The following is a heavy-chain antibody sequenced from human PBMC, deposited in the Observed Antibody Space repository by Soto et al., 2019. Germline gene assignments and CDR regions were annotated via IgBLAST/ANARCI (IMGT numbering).Heavy chain of an antibody. D-gene: IGHD5-12*01. CDR1: GGSFSGYY. CDR2: INHSGST. Sequence: QVQLQQWGAGLLKPSETLSLTCAVYGGSFSGYYWSWIRQPPGKGLEWIGEINHSGSTNYNPSLKSRVTISVDTSKNQFSLKQSSLNAADTAVYYCARAPCRLRFSHYYFDYWGQGTLVTVSS. CDR3: ARAPCRLRFSHYYFDY. J-gene: IGHJ4*02. V-gene: IGHV4-34*01.